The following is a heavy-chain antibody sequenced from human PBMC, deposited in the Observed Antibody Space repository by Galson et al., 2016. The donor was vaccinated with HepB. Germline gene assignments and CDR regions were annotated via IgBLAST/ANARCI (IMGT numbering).Heavy chain of an antibody. D-gene: IGHD3-10*01. CDR3: ARASGIRGIKGAMDV. V-gene: IGHV3-53*01. CDR2: IHDDGST. J-gene: IGHJ6*02. CDR1: GFSVSNNY. Sequence: LRLSCAASGFSVSNNYMSWVRQAPGKGLECVSVIHDDGSTNYADSVMGRFTISRDNSKNTLYLEMNSLRAEDVAVYYCARASGIRGIKGAMDVWGQGTTVSVS.